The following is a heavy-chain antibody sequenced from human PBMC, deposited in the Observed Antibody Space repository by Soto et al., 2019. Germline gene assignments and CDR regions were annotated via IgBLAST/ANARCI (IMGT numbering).Heavy chain of an antibody. V-gene: IGHV3-23*01. CDR1: GFTFSSYA. CDR3: AKDPDYDSSGRLDY. CDR2: ISGSGGST. J-gene: IGHJ4*02. D-gene: IGHD3-22*01. Sequence: GGSLRLSCAASGFTFSSYAMSWVRQATGKGLEWVSAISGSGGSTYYADSVKGRFTISRDNSKNTLYLQMNSLRAEDTAVYYCAKDPDYDSSGRLDYWGQGTLVTVSS.